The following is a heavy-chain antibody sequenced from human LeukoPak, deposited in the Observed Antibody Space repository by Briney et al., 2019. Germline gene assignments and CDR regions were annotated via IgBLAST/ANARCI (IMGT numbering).Heavy chain of an antibody. CDR3: TRDRTWGGEWEPINY. V-gene: IGHV3-49*03. CDR1: GLTFSDFG. J-gene: IGHJ4*02. Sequence: GGSLRLSCTGSGLTFSDFGLSWFRQAPGKGLEWVGFIRSKTYGGTIEYAASVKGRFTISRDDSKSIAYLQMNSLKTEDTAVYYCTRDRTWGGEWEPINYWGQGTLVTVSS. D-gene: IGHD1-26*01. CDR2: IRSKTYGGTI.